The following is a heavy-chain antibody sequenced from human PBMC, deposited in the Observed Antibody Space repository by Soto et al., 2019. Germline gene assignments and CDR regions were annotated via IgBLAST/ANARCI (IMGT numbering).Heavy chain of an antibody. J-gene: IGHJ4*02. D-gene: IGHD2-8*02. Sequence: SETLSLTCSVSGGSINSRSYSWGWIRQPPGKGLEWIGTFYNNENPNYNPSLKSRVTISVDTSKNQFSLKLTSVTAADAALYYCARDKITGLFDYWGQGTLVTVSS. V-gene: IGHV4-39*02. CDR2: FYNNENP. CDR1: GGSINSRSYS. CDR3: ARDKITGLFDY.